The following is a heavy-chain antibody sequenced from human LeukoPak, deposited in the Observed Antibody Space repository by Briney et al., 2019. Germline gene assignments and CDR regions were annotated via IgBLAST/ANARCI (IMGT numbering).Heavy chain of an antibody. J-gene: IGHJ4*02. D-gene: IGHD3-9*01. CDR1: GFTFSRYW. Sequence: GGSLRLLCGAWGFTFSRYWMRGVGQAPGRGGEGVANIKQEGSEKYYVDSVNGRFTISRDNAKNSLYLQMNSLRAEATAVYYCARILSYYDILTGYSRLLYFDYWGQGTLVTVSS. CDR2: IKQEGSEK. CDR3: ARILSYYDILTGYSRLLYFDY. V-gene: IGHV3-7*01.